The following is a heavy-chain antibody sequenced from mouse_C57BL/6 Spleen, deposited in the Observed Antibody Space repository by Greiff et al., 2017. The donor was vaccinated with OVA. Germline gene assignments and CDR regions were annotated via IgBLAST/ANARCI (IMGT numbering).Heavy chain of an antibody. CDR3: AREGAYDVGAMDY. D-gene: IGHD2-12*01. Sequence: VQLQQSGAELVKPGASVKMSCKASGYTFTSYWITWVKQRPGQGLEWIGDIYPGSGSTNYNEKFKSKATLTVDTSSSTAYMQLSSLTSEDSAVYYCAREGAYDVGAMDYWGQGTSVTVSS. CDR1: GYTFTSYW. J-gene: IGHJ4*01. V-gene: IGHV1-55*01. CDR2: IYPGSGST.